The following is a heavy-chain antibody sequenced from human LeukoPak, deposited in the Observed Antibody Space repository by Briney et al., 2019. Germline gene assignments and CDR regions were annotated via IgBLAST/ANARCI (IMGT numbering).Heavy chain of an antibody. CDR3: ARVIGGSGSYSPFDY. V-gene: IGHV1-2*02. D-gene: IGHD3-10*01. J-gene: IGHJ4*01. CDR1: GYTFTSYY. Sequence: ASVEVSCKASGYTFTSYYMHWVRQAPGQGLEWMGWINPDSGGTNYAQRFQGRVTMTRDTSINTAYMEVSRLRSDDTAVFYCARVIGGSGSYSPFDYWGQGTLVTVSS. CDR2: INPDSGGT.